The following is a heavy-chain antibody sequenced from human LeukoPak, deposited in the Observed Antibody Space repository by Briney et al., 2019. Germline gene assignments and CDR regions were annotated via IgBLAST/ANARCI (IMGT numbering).Heavy chain of an antibody. D-gene: IGHD3-10*01. J-gene: IGHJ6*03. CDR1: GYTFTGYY. V-gene: IGHV1-2*02. CDR2: INPNSGGT. Sequence: ASVKVSCKASGYTFTGYYMHWVRQAPGQGLEWMGWINPNSGGTNYAQKFQGRVTMTRDTSISTAYMELSRLRSDDTAVYYCARGFSGSYYGSGSYYNPPYYYYMDVWGKGTTVTVSS. CDR3: ARGFSGSYYGSGSYYNPPYYYYMDV.